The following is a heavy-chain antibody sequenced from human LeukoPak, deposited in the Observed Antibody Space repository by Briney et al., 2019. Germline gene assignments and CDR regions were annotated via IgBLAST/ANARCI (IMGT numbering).Heavy chain of an antibody. D-gene: IGHD6-13*01. V-gene: IGHV3-23*01. CDR1: GFTFSSYA. Sequence: GGSLRLSCAGSGFTFSSYAMTWVRQAPGKGLEWVSAISGSGGSTYYADSVKGRFTISRDNSKNTLYLQMNSLRAEDTAVYYCAKVLQQLKPGGWFDPWGQGTLVTVSS. CDR2: ISGSGGST. J-gene: IGHJ5*02. CDR3: AKVLQQLKPGGWFDP.